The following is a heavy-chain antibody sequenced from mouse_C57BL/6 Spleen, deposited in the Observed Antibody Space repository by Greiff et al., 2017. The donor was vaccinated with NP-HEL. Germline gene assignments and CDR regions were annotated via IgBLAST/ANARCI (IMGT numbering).Heavy chain of an antibody. V-gene: IGHV1-54*01. CDR2: INPGSGGT. Sequence: QVQLQQSGAELVRPGTSVKVSCKASGYAFTNYLIEWVKQRPGQGLEWIGVINPGSGGTNYNEKFKGKATLTADKSSSTAYMQLSSLTYEDSAVYFCARSRATVVADYAMDYWGQGTSVTVSS. CDR1: GYAFTNYL. D-gene: IGHD1-1*01. J-gene: IGHJ4*01. CDR3: ARSRATVVADYAMDY.